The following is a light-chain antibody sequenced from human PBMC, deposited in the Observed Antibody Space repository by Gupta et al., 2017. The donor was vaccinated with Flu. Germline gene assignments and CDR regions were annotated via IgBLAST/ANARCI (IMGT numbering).Light chain of an antibody. CDR2: AAS. V-gene: IGKV1-39*01. CDR1: QSISSY. Sequence: DIQMTQSPSSLSASVGDRVTITCRASQSISSYLNWYQQKPGKAPKLLIYAASSLQSGVPSRFSDSGSGTDFTLTISRLQREDFATYYCQQSDSTPITFGGGTKVEIK. CDR3: QQSDSTPIT. J-gene: IGKJ4*01.